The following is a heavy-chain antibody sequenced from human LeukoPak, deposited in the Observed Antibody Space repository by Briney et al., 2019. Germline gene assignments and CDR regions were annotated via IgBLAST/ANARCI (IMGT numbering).Heavy chain of an antibody. J-gene: IGHJ4*02. D-gene: IGHD6-6*01. CDR2: ISSSSSYI. CDR1: GFTFSSYS. CDR3: AKHTAVINSSSDY. V-gene: IGHV3-21*01. Sequence: GGSLRLSCAASGFTFSSYSMNWVRQAPGKGLEWVSSISSSSSYIYYADSVKGRFTISRDNAKNSLYLQMNSLRAEDTAVYYCAKHTAVINSSSDYWGQGTLVTVSS.